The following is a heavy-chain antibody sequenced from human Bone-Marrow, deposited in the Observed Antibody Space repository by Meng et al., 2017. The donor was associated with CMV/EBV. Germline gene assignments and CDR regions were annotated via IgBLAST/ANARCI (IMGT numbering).Heavy chain of an antibody. D-gene: IGHD3-22*01. Sequence: SLKISCAASGFTFSSYAMSWVRQAPGKGLEWVSGISWNSGSIGYADSVKGRFTISRDNAKNSLYLQMNSLRAEDTALYYCAKEEYYYDSSGYLGNWGQGTLVTVSS. V-gene: IGHV3-9*01. J-gene: IGHJ4*02. CDR2: ISWNSGSI. CDR3: AKEEYYYDSSGYLGN. CDR1: GFTFSSYA.